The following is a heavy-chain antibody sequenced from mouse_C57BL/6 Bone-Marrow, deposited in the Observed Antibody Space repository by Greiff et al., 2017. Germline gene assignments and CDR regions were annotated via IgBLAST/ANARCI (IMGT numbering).Heavy chain of an antibody. CDR2: IWSGGST. V-gene: IGHV2-2*01. CDR3: ARDGNFLWYFDV. CDR1: GFSLTSSG. J-gene: IGHJ1*03. D-gene: IGHD2-1*01. Sequence: QVQLQQSGPGLVQPSQSLSITCTVSGFSLTSSGVHWVRQSPGKGLEWLGVIWSGGSTDYNAAFISRLSISKDNSKSQVFFKMNSLQADDTAIYYCARDGNFLWYFDVWGTGTTVTVSS.